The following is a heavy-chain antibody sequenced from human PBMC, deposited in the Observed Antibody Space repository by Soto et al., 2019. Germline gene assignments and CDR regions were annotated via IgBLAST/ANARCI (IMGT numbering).Heavy chain of an antibody. CDR3: AKDYGSRRSPDYYYGMDV. CDR2: ISGSGGST. J-gene: IGHJ6*02. D-gene: IGHD1-1*01. Sequence: GGSLRLSCAASGFTFSSYAMSWVRQAPGKGLEWVSAISGSGGSTNYADSVKGRFTISRDNSKNTLYLQMNSLRAEDTAVYYCAKDYGSRRSPDYYYGMDVWGQGTTVTVSS. V-gene: IGHV3-23*01. CDR1: GFTFSSYA.